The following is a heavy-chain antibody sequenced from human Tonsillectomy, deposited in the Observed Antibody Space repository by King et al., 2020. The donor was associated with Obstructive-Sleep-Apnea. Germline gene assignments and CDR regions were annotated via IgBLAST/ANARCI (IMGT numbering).Heavy chain of an antibody. CDR2: ISYDGGNE. Sequence: VQLVESGGGVVQPGRSLRLSCAASGFTFSKYGMHWVRQAPGKGLEWVAVISYDGGNEYYADSVKGRFTISRDTSKNTLSLQMNSLRAEDTAVYYCARDEQYWRLGALYYYGMDVWGQGTTVTVSS. V-gene: IGHV3-30*03. J-gene: IGHJ6*02. CDR3: ARDEQYWRLGALYYYGMDV. CDR1: GFTFSKYG. D-gene: IGHD3-10*01.